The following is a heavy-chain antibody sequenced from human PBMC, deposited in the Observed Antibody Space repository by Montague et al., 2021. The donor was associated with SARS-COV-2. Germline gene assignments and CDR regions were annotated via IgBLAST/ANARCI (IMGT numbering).Heavy chain of an antibody. CDR3: ARDPRYSLSWSFDY. V-gene: IGHV6-1*01. CDR2: TYYRSKRCY. J-gene: IGHJ4*02. CDR1: GDSVSSNTAA. Sequence: CAISGDSVSSNTAACNWIRQSPSRGLEWLGRTYYRSKRCYDYAVSVKSRMTISPDTSTNQFSLQLSSVTPEDRAVYYCARDPRYSLSWSFDYWGQGTLVTVSS. D-gene: IGHD6-13*01.